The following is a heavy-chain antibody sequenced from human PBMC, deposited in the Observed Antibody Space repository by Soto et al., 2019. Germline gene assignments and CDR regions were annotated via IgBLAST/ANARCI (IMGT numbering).Heavy chain of an antibody. Sequence: XETLSLTFSDYGGSFSGYYWSWIRQLPGKGLDWIGEINHSGSTNYNPSLKSRVTISVDTSKNQFSLKLSSVTAADTAVYYCARGDSMVRGVMSYYYYYGMDAWGQGTTVTVSS. V-gene: IGHV4-34*01. CDR1: GGSFSGYY. CDR3: ARGDSMVRGVMSYYYYYGMDA. J-gene: IGHJ6*02. D-gene: IGHD3-10*01. CDR2: INHSGST.